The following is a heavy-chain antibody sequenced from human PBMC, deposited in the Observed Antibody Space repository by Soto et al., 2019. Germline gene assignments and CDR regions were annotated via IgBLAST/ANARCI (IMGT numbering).Heavy chain of an antibody. Sequence: EVQLVESGGGLVQPGGSLRLSCAASGFTFSDAWINWVRQAPGKGLEWVGRIKSKADGGTTDFAAFVKGRFAISRDDSKDRRYRQLNSLNTEDTAVYDCTTDSPFTMKMVRFDHWGQGTLVTVSS. CDR2: IKSKADGGTT. CDR1: GFTFSDAW. J-gene: IGHJ4*02. D-gene: IGHD3-22*01. CDR3: TTDSPFTMKMVRFDH. V-gene: IGHV3-15*07.